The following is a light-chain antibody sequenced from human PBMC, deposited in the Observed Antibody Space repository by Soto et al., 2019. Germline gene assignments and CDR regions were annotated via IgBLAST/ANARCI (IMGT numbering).Light chain of an antibody. Sequence: QSVLTQPPSASGAPGQRVTISCSGSSSNIGSNTVNWYQQLPGTAPKLLIYTNNQRPSGVRDRFSGSRSGTSASLAISGLQSEDEADYYCAAWDDSLNGFVFGTGTKVSVL. CDR2: TNN. V-gene: IGLV1-44*01. CDR1: SSNIGSNT. CDR3: AAWDDSLNGFV. J-gene: IGLJ1*01.